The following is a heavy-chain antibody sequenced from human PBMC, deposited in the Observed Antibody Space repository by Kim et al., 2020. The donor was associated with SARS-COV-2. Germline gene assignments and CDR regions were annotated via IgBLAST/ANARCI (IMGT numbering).Heavy chain of an antibody. Sequence: GGSLRLSRAASGFTFSSYSMNWVRQAPGKGLEWVSSISSSSSYIYYADSVKGRFTISRDNAKNSLYLQMNSLRAEDTAVYYCAREGGGSSGWSWFDPWGQGTLVTVSS. CDR1: GFTFSSYS. CDR2: ISSSSSYI. J-gene: IGHJ5*02. V-gene: IGHV3-21*01. D-gene: IGHD6-19*01. CDR3: AREGGGSSGWSWFDP.